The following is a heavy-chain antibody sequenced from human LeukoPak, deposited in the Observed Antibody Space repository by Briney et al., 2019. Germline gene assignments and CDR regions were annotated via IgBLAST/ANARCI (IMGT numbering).Heavy chain of an antibody. CDR1: GFTFSSYS. Sequence: GGPLRLSCAASGFTFSSYSMNWVRQAPGKGLEWVSSISSSSSYIYYADSVKGRFTISRDNAKNSLYLQMNSLRAEDTAVYYCARESSGGSCYVYWGQGTLVTVSS. D-gene: IGHD2-15*01. V-gene: IGHV3-21*01. J-gene: IGHJ4*02. CDR2: ISSSSSYI. CDR3: ARESSGGSCYVY.